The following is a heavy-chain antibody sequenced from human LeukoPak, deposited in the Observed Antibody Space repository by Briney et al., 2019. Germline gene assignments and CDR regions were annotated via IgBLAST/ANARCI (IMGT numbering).Heavy chain of an antibody. V-gene: IGHV3-30-3*01. CDR2: ISYDGSNK. J-gene: IGHJ4*02. Sequence: GGSLRLSCAASGFNFSNYAIHWVRQPPGKGLEWVAVISYDGSNKYYADSVKGRFTISRDNSKNTLYLQMNSLRAEDTAVYYCARDLGTGDKQLGPFDYWGQGTLVTVSS. CDR1: GFNFSNYA. D-gene: IGHD6-13*01. CDR3: ARDLGTGDKQLGPFDY.